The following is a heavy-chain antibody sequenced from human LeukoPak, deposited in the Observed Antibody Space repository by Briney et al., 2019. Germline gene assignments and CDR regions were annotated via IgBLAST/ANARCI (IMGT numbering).Heavy chain of an antibody. CDR3: ARDDGGGLFDY. D-gene: IGHD1-26*01. CDR1: GYTFTGYY. J-gene: IGHJ4*02. Sequence: ASVKVSCTASGYTFTGYYMHWMRQAPGQGLEWMGWINPNSGGTNYAQKFQGWVTMTRDTSISTAYMELSRLRSDDTAVYYCARDDGGGLFDYWGQGTLVTVSS. V-gene: IGHV1-2*04. CDR2: INPNSGGT.